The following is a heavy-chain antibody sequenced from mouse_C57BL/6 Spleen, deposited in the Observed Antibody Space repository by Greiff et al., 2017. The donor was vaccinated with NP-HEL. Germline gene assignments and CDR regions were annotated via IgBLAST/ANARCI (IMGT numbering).Heavy chain of an antibody. CDR1: GFNIKDDY. J-gene: IGHJ3*01. Sequence: VQLKQSGAELVRPGASVKLSCTASGFNIKDDYMHWVKQRPEQGLEWIGWIDPENGDTEYASKFQGKATITADTSSNTAYLQLSSLTSEDTAVYYCTSDYSNFFAYWGQGTLVTVSA. D-gene: IGHD2-5*01. V-gene: IGHV14-4*01. CDR2: IDPENGDT. CDR3: TSDYSNFFAY.